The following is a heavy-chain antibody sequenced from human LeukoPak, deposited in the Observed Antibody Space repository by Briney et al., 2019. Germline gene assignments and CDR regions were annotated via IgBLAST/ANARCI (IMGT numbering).Heavy chain of an antibody. V-gene: IGHV3-30-3*01. CDR2: ISYDGSNK. CDR1: GFTFSSYW. CDR3: AIGGRDCSSSSCYKPLDY. Sequence: GGSLRLSCAASGFTFSSYWMSWVRQAPGKGLEWVAVISYDGSNKYDADSVKGRFTISRDNSKNTVYLQMNSLRAEDTAVYYCAIGGRDCSSSSCYKPLDYWGQGTLVTVSS. J-gene: IGHJ4*02. D-gene: IGHD2-2*02.